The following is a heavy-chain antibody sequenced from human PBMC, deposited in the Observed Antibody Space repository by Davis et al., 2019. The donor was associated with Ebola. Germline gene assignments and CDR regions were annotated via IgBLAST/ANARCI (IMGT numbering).Heavy chain of an antibody. CDR2: INPSGGNT. D-gene: IGHD7-27*01. CDR3: ARGARDWGWVYYYYYMDV. Sequence: ASVKVSCKASGYTFTSYYMHWVRQAPGQGLEWMGIINPSGGNTSYAQKFQGRVTMTRDTSTSTVYMELISLRSEDTAVYYCARGARDWGWVYYYYYMDVWGKGTTVTVSS. J-gene: IGHJ6*03. V-gene: IGHV1-46*01. CDR1: GYTFTSYY.